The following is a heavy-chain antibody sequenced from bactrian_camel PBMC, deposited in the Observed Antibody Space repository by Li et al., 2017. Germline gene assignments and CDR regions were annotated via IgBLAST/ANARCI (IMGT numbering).Heavy chain of an antibody. Sequence: DVQLVESGGGSVQAGGSLRLSCRVSVSSANDYCLGWFRQAPGKEREGVASIYTSDGPTYYDDSVKGRFTISRDDVKNTMSLRMANLRPDDTAVYYCVTDITSRDYASWNYWGQGTQVTVS. D-gene: IGHD1*01. V-gene: IGHV3S66*01. CDR3: VTDITSRDYASWNY. CDR2: IYTSDGPT. CDR1: VSSANDYC. J-gene: IGHJ4*01.